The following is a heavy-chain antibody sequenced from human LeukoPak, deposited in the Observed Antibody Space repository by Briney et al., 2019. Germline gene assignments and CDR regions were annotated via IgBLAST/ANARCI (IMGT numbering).Heavy chain of an antibody. D-gene: IGHD5-18*01. CDR3: AKAYFPFEPAMAPTFDY. Sequence: PGGSLRLSCAASGFTFSSYGMHWVRQAPGKGLEWVAFIRYDGSNKYYADSVKGRFTISRDNSKNTLYLQMNSLRAEDTAVYYCAKAYFPFEPAMAPTFDYWGQGTLVTVSS. J-gene: IGHJ4*02. CDR1: GFTFSSYG. CDR2: IRYDGSNK. V-gene: IGHV3-30*02.